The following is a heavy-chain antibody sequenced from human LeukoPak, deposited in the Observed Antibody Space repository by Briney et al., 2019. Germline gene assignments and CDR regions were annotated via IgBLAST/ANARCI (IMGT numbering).Heavy chain of an antibody. D-gene: IGHD3-10*01. CDR3: AKAATYFYGSVTYDWFES. J-gene: IGHJ5*01. V-gene: IGHV3-74*01. CDR1: GFTFSSYW. CDR2: IESNGLT. Sequence: QPGRSLRLSCEASGFTFSSYWMHWVRQIPGKGLMWVSRIESNGLTLYADSVRDRFTISRDNGKNTIYLQMNSLRVDDTAIYYCAKAATYFYGSVTYDWFESWGQGTLVTVSS.